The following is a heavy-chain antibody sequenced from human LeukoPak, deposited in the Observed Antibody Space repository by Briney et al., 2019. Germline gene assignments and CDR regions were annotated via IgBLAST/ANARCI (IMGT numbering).Heavy chain of an antibody. D-gene: IGHD6-13*01. CDR3: ARDGIAAADFDY. CDR1: GFTFSSYA. Sequence: GGSLRLSCAASGFTFSSYAMHWVRQAPGKGLEWVAVISYDGSNKYYADSVKGRFTISRDNSKNTLYLQMNSLRAEDTAVYYCARDGIAAADFDYWGQGILVTVSS. V-gene: IGHV3-30*04. J-gene: IGHJ4*02. CDR2: ISYDGSNK.